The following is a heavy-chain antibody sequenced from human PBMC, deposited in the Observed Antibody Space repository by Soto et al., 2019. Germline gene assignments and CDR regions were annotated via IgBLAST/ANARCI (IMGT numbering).Heavy chain of an antibody. Sequence: GGSLRLSCAASGFTFSSYSMNWVRQAPGKGLEWVSYISSSSSTIYYADSVKGRFTISRDNAKNSLYLQMNSLRAEDTAVYYCARDGLRAGLDWFDPWGQGTLVTVSS. CDR3: ARDGLRAGLDWFDP. CDR2: ISSSSSTI. CDR1: GFTFSSYS. V-gene: IGHV3-48*01. J-gene: IGHJ5*02. D-gene: IGHD6-19*01.